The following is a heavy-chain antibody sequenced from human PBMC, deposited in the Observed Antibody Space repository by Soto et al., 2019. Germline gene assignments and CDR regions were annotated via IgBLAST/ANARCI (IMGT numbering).Heavy chain of an antibody. J-gene: IGHJ4*02. CDR2: ISSSSSTI. CDR1: GFTVSNNY. CDR3: ARGLYYYDSSGYWGY. V-gene: IGHV3-48*02. D-gene: IGHD3-22*01. Sequence: PGGSLRLSCAASGFTVSNNYMGWVRQAPGKGLEWVSYISSSSSTIYYADSVKGRFTISRDNAKNSLYLQMNSLRDEDTAVYYCARGLYYYDSSGYWGYWGQGTLVTVSS.